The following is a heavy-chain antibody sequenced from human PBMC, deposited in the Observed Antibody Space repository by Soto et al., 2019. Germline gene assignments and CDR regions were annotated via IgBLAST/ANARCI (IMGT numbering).Heavy chain of an antibody. V-gene: IGHV1-18*01. J-gene: IGHJ6*02. D-gene: IGHD4-17*01. CDR2: ISAYNGNT. CDR3: ARGRDYGASYYYYYGMDV. CDR1: GCTFTSYG. Sequence: ASVKVSCKASGCTFTSYGISWVRQAPGQGLEWMGWISAYNGNTNYAQELQGRVTMTTDTSTSTAYMELRSLGSDDTAVYYCARGRDYGASYYYYYGMDVWGQGTRVTFSS.